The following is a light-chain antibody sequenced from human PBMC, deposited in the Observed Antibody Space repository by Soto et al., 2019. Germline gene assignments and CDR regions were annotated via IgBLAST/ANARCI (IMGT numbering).Light chain of an antibody. J-gene: IGKJ5*01. CDR2: AAS. Sequence: DIQMTQSPSSLSGSLGDTVTITCRASQSINNHLNWYQQKPGKVPKLLIYAASTLEDGVPSRFTGSGSGTDFTLTIRSLQQEDVATYFCQQSFSTAITLGQGTRLEIK. CDR1: QSINNH. V-gene: IGKV1-39*01. CDR3: QQSFSTAIT.